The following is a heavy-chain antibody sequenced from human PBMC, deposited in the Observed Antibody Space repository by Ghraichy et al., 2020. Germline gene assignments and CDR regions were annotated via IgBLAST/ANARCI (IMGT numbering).Heavy chain of an antibody. D-gene: IGHD3-10*02. CDR1: GFSLSTAGMC. CDR3: ARVRSTTDSFAG. Sequence: SGPTLVKPSQTLTLTCTFSGFSLSTAGMCVSWIRQPPGKALEWLALIDWDDDKYYTTSLKTRLTLSKDTSKNQVVLTMTNMDPVDTATYYCARVRSTTDSFAGSGQGAMVTCSS. J-gene: IGHJ3*01. CDR2: IDWDDDK. V-gene: IGHV2-70*13.